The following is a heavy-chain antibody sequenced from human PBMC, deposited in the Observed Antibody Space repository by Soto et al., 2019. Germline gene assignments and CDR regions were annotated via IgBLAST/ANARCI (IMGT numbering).Heavy chain of an antibody. D-gene: IGHD2-21*02. V-gene: IGHV2-5*02. Sequence: SGPTLVNPTQTLTLTCTFSGFSLSTSGVGVGWIRQPPGKALEWLALIYWDDDKRYSPSLKSRLTITKDTSKNQVVLTITNMDPVDTATYYCVHRQTYCGGNCYSGFDYWGQGTLVTVS. CDR3: VHRQTYCGGNCYSGFDY. CDR1: GFSLSTSGVG. CDR2: IYWDDDK. J-gene: IGHJ4*02.